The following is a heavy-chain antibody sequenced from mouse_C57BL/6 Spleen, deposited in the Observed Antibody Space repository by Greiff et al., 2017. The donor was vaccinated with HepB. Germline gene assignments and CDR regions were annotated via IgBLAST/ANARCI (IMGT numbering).Heavy chain of an antibody. J-gene: IGHJ4*01. CDR2: IDPSGSYT. CDR3: ARSSNYYAMDY. D-gene: IGHD2-5*01. CDR1: GYTFTSYW. Sequence: VQLQQPGAELVKPGASVKLSCKASGYTFTSYWMQWVKQRPGQGLEWIGEIDPSGSYTNYNQKFKGKATLTVDTTSSTAYMQLSSLTSEDSAVYYCARSSNYYAMDYWGQGTSVTVSS. V-gene: IGHV1-50*01.